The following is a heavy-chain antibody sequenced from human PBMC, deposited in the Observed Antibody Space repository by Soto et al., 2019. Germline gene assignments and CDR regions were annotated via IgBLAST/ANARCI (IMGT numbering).Heavy chain of an antibody. D-gene: IGHD3-10*01. CDR3: AREPRRGYNWFDP. V-gene: IGHV4-31*03. CDR2: IYYSGST. Sequence: KTSETLSLTCTVSGGSISSGGYYWSWIRQHPGKGLEWIGYIYYSGSTYYNPSLKSRVTISVDTSKNQFSLKLSSVTAADTAVYYCAREPRRGYNWFDPWGQGTLVTVSS. J-gene: IGHJ5*02. CDR1: GGSISSGGYY.